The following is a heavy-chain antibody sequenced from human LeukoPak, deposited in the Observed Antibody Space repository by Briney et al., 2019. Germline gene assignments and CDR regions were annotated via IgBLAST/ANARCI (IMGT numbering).Heavy chain of an antibody. CDR2: ISDSGGST. Sequence: GGSLRLSCAASGFTFSSYDMSWVRQAPGKGLEWVSAISDSGGSTYYADSVKGRFTISRDNSKNTLYLQMNSLRAGDTAVYYCVNGARGNTYGSGYWGQGTLVTVSS. V-gene: IGHV3-23*01. CDR1: GFTFSSYD. J-gene: IGHJ4*02. D-gene: IGHD5-18*01. CDR3: VNGARGNTYGSGY.